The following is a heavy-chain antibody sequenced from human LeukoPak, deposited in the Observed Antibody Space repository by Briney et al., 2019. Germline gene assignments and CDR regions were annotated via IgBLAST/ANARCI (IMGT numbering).Heavy chain of an antibody. CDR3: ARDNIEMAGLDY. CDR2: ISAYNGNV. Sequence: ASVKVSCKASGYSFNSYIIAWVRQAPGQGLEWMGWISAYNGNVRFAQKFLGRVTMTTDTLTTTAYMELRSLTYDDTAVYFCARDNIEMAGLDYWGQGTLVTVSS. V-gene: IGHV1-18*04. D-gene: IGHD6-19*01. CDR1: GYSFNSYI. J-gene: IGHJ4*02.